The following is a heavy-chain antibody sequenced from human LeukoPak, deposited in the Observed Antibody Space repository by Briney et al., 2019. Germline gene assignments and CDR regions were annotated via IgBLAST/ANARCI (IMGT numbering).Heavy chain of an antibody. CDR2: IDGSGTRP. CDR1: GFTFSSSV. CDR3: ARDRGGYSTDFDW. V-gene: IGHV3-23*01. J-gene: IGHJ4*02. Sequence: GGSLRLSCAASGFTFSSSVMSWVRQAPGKGPEWVSTIDGSGTRPFYALSFNGRFIISRDNSMNTLYLQMDGLRAEDTAVYYCARDRGGYSTDFDWWGQGALVTVSS. D-gene: IGHD5-12*01.